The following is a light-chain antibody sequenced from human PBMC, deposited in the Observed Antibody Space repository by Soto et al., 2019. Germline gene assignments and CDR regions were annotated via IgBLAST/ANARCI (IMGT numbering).Light chain of an antibody. J-gene: IGLJ1*01. CDR3: QVWDSSSDHYV. CDR2: DDS. CDR1: NIGSKS. V-gene: IGLV3-21*02. Sequence: SYELTQPPSVSVAPGQTARITCGGNNIGSKSVHWYQQKPSQAPVLVVYDDSDRPSGIPERFSGSNSGNTATLTISRVEAGDEADYYRQVWDSSSDHYVFGTGTKVTVL.